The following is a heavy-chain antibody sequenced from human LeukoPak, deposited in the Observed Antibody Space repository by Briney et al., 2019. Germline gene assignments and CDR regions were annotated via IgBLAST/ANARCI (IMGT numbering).Heavy chain of an antibody. CDR3: ARARLTTYYYYGMDV. CDR2: IKQEGSEE. D-gene: IGHD1-1*01. Sequence: GWSLTLSCAASGFTFSSYWMSWVRQPAGRGLEWVANIKQEGSEEYYVDSMKGRFTIPRDNAENSLYLQMNSLRAEDTAVYYCARARLTTYYYYGMDVWGQGTTVTVSS. J-gene: IGHJ6*02. V-gene: IGHV3-7*05. CDR1: GFTFSSYW.